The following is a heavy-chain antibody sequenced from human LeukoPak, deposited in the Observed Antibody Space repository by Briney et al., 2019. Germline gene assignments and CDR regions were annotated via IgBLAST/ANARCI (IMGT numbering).Heavy chain of an antibody. CDR1: GFTFSSYA. Sequence: WGSLRLSCAASGFTFSSYAMSWVRQTPGKGLEWVSGISGSDAIPPYTDSVKGRFTIFSENAKITLYLHMNSLRAEDTAVYYCAKDVTYYFGSGSNPNWFDAWGQGTLVTVS. V-gene: IGHV3-23*01. D-gene: IGHD3-10*01. CDR2: ISGSDAIP. CDR3: AKDVTYYFGSGSNPNWFDA. J-gene: IGHJ5*02.